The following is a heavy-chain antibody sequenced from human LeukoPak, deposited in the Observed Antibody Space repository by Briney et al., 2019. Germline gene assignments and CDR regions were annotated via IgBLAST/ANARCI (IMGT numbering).Heavy chain of an antibody. CDR2: ISSTGGST. CDR3: VKDQHCSTISCATGTGLDP. Sequence: GGSLRLSCSASGFTFSNYAMHWVRQAPGKGLEFVSGISSTGGSTNYPDSVKDRFSISRDNSKNTLYLQMTSLRADDTAVYYCVKDQHCSTISCATGTGLDPWGQGTSVTVSS. V-gene: IGHV3-64D*06. CDR1: GFTFSNYA. D-gene: IGHD2-2*01. J-gene: IGHJ5*02.